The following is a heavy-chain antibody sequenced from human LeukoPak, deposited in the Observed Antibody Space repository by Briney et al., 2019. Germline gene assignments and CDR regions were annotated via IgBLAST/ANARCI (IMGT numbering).Heavy chain of an antibody. CDR3: ARVGDQLLSAPYYFDY. J-gene: IGHJ4*02. CDR2: ISAYNGNT. CDR1: GYTFTSYG. V-gene: IGHV1-18*01. Sequence: ASVKVSCKASGYTFTSYGISWVRQAPGQGLEWMGWISAYNGNTNYAQKLQGRVTMTTDTSTSTAYMELRSLRSDDTAVCYCARVGDQLLSAPYYFDYWGQGTLVTVSS. D-gene: IGHD3-10*01.